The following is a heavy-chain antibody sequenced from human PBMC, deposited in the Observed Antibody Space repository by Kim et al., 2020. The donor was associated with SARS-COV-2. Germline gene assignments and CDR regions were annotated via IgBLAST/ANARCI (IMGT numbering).Heavy chain of an antibody. CDR1: GGSFSGYY. CDR2: INHSGST. D-gene: IGHD6-13*01. Sequence: SETLSLTCAVYGGSFSGYYWSWIRQPPGKGLEWIGEINHSGSTNYNPSLKSRVTISVDTSKNQFSLKLSSVTAADTAVYYCARGAHSSSWSPGGYFQHWGQGTLVTVSS. J-gene: IGHJ1*01. V-gene: IGHV4-34*01. CDR3: ARGAHSSSWSPGGYFQH.